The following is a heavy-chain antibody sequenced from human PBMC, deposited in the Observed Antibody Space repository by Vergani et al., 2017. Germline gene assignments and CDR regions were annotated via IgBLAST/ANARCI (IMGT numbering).Heavy chain of an antibody. CDR3: ARGSCLGGSCYKPLFDG. V-gene: IGHV4-61*02. CDR1: GGSINSHNYY. Sequence: QVQLQESGPGLVKPSQTLSLTCTVSGGSINSHNYYWSWIRQPAGKGLEWIGRIHTSGSTNYNPSLKSRVTMSEDTSKNQFSLNLTSVAAADTAVYFCARGSCLGGSCYKPLFDGWGQGILVTVSS. D-gene: IGHD2-15*01. CDR2: IHTSGST. J-gene: IGHJ4*02.